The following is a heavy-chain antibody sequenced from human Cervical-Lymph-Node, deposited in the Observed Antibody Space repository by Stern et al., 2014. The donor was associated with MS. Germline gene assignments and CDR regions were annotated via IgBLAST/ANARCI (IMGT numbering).Heavy chain of an antibody. CDR3: GKSPATPSGYDRFDY. CDR1: GYLFDDYW. Sequence: EVQLVESGAEVKKPGESLKISCEASGYLFDDYWIGWVRQMSGRGLELVAIIFPRDSNTRYSPSVQGKVTISADKSISTAYLQWSSQRPSDTAMYSGGKSPATPSGYDRFDYWGQGALVTVSS. D-gene: IGHD5-12*01. CDR2: IFPRDSNT. J-gene: IGHJ4*02. V-gene: IGHV5-51*03.